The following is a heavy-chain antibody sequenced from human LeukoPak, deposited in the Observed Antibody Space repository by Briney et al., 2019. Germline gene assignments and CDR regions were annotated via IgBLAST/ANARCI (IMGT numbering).Heavy chain of an antibody. J-gene: IGHJ4*02. V-gene: IGHV3-7*01. Sequence: PGGSLRLSCVASGFTFRDYWMTWVRQAPGKGLEWVANIKEDGSEKNYADSVKGRFSTSRDNSKNSVYLQMNSLRGEDTAAYYCARARYGDFWGQGNRVTVSS. CDR3: ARARYGDF. CDR2: IKEDGSEK. D-gene: IGHD1-14*01. CDR1: GFTFRDYW.